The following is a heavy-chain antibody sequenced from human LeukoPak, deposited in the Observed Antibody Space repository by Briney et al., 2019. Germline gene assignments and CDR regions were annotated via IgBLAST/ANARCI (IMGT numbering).Heavy chain of an antibody. D-gene: IGHD2-15*01. CDR1: GYTFTSYY. CDR2: INPSGGST. CDR3: ARDGVAATFDY. J-gene: IGHJ4*02. V-gene: IGHV1-46*01. Sequence: ASVKVSCKASGYTFTSYYMHWVRQAPGQGLEWMGIINPSGGSTSYAQKFQGRVTMTRDMSTSTVYMELSSLRSEDTAVYYCARDGVAATFDYWGQGTLVTVSS.